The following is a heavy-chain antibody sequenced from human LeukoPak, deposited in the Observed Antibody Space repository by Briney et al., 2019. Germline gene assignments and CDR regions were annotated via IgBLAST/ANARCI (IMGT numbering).Heavy chain of an antibody. J-gene: IGHJ4*02. Sequence: ASVKVSCKASGYTFTSYAMNWVRQAPGQGLEWMGWINTNTGNPTYAQGFTGRFVFSLDTSVSTAYLQISSLKAEDTAVYYCARDPEPTYYYGSGTTATYTDDYWGQGTLVTVSS. CDR2: INTNTGNP. CDR3: ARDPEPTYYYGSGTTATYTDDY. CDR1: GYTFTSYA. V-gene: IGHV7-4-1*02. D-gene: IGHD3-10*01.